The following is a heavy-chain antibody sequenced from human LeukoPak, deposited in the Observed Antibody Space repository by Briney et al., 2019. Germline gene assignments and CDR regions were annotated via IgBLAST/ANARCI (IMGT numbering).Heavy chain of an antibody. CDR2: ISSSGAKT. V-gene: IGHV3-21*01. CDR1: GFTFSSYS. CDR3: ARDPIAVVGGGSFDY. D-gene: IGHD6-19*01. J-gene: IGHJ4*02. Sequence: KPGGSLRLSCAASGFTFSSYSMNWVRQAPGKGLQWVSSISSSGAKTYYADSVKGRVTISRDNAKNSYYLEMNSLVAEDTAVYYCARDPIAVVGGGSFDYWGQGILVTVSS.